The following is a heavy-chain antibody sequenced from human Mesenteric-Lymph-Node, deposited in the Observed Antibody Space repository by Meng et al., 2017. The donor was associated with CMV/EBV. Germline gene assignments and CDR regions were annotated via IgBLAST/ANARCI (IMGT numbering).Heavy chain of an antibody. Sequence: GESLKISCKDSGYMFTGDWIGWVRRMPGKGLEGRGIICPGDSDARCSPSFQGQVTISADKSISTAYLQWSSLKASDTAMYYCALGSTIWAGMDVWGQGTTVTVSS. CDR2: ICPGDSDA. D-gene: IGHD5/OR15-5a*01. CDR3: ALGSTIWAGMDV. CDR1: GYMFTGDW. V-gene: IGHV5-51*01. J-gene: IGHJ6*02.